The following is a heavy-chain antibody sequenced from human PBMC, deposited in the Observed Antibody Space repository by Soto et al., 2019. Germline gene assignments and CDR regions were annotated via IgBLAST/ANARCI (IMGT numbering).Heavy chain of an antibody. V-gene: IGHV3-7*01. CDR2: IHLDGSDK. J-gene: IGHJ4*02. D-gene: IGHD3-10*01. Sequence: EAQLVESGGTLVQPGGALGISFAASGSPLGRYWMSGVRRPPGKGLGWVPKIHLDGSDKYYVDSVKGRFTISRDNARNSLFLQMNSLKVEDTAVYYCVRDDDEGYYGSGRLAGGDYWGQGTPITVSS. CDR1: GSPLGRYW. CDR3: VRDDDEGYYGSGRLAGGDY.